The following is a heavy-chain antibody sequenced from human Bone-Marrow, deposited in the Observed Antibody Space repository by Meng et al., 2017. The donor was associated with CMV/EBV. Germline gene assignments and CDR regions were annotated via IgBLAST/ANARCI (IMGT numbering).Heavy chain of an antibody. CDR2: IKSKTDGGTT. Sequence: GGSLRLSCAASGFTFSNAWMSWVRQAPGKGLEWVGRIKSKTDGGTTDYAAPVKGRFTISRDNAKNSLYLQMNSLRAEDTAVYYCARVLGGSYYAENWFDPWGQGPRVTGSS. D-gene: IGHD1-26*01. V-gene: IGHV3-15*01. CDR3: ARVLGGSYYAENWFDP. CDR1: GFTFSNAW. J-gene: IGHJ5*02.